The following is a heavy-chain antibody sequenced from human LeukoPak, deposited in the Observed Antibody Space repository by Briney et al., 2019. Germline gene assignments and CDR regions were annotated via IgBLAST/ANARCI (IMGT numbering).Heavy chain of an antibody. V-gene: IGHV3-33*01. CDR3: ARDADIVALGYFDY. D-gene: IGHD5-12*01. J-gene: IGHJ4*02. Sequence: GGSLRLSCAASGFTFSSYGMHWVRQAPGKGLEWVAVIWYDGSNKYYADSVKGRFTISRDNSKNTLYLQMNSLRAEDTAAYYCARDADIVALGYFDYWGQGTLVTVSS. CDR2: IWYDGSNK. CDR1: GFTFSSYG.